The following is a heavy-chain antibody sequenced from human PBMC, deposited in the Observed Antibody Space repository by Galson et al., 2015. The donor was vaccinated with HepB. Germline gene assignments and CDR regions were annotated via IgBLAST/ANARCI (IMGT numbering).Heavy chain of an antibody. J-gene: IGHJ6*02. V-gene: IGHV1-58*02. CDR3: AADQNYYGSGGQFYQYYGLAD. CDR1: GFSLTNST. Sequence: SVKVSCKASGFSLTNSTIQWVRQARGQRLEWIGWIVLGSGNTKYAQRFQGRVSITRDVSTTTAYMDLSSLRSEDTSVYYCAADQNYYGSGGQFYQYYGLADWGQGTTVIVSS. CDR2: IVLGSGNT. D-gene: IGHD3-10*01.